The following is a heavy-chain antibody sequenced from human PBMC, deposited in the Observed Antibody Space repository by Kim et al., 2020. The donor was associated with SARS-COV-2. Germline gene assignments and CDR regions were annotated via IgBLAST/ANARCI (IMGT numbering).Heavy chain of an antibody. D-gene: IGHD5-12*01. Sequence: GTGTYATKFQGRVTITANESTTKSYMELSSLKSDDTAVYYCAREWQRVLDHWGQGSLVTVSS. J-gene: IGHJ4*02. CDR3: AREWQRVLDH. CDR2: GTG. V-gene: IGHV1-69*01.